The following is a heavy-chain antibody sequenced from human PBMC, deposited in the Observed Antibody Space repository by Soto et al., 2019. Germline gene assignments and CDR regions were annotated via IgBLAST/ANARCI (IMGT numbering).Heavy chain of an antibody. J-gene: IGHJ6*02. V-gene: IGHV4-39*01. D-gene: IGHD2-2*01. CDR2: IDYRGTA. CDR1: GGSMSTSDYY. Sequence: PSETLSLTCTVSGGSMSTSDYYWGWIRQTPGKGLEYIGNIDYRGTASYNPSLQSRLTISVDTSNNQFSLTLSSVTAADTAVYYCAKLAGYCSGTSCYGHYAMDVWGQGTTVTVS. CDR3: AKLAGYCSGTSCYGHYAMDV.